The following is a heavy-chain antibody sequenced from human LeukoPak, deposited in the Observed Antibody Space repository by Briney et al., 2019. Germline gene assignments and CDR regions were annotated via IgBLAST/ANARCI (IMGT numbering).Heavy chain of an antibody. CDR2: ISGRGGST. Sequence: GGSLRLSCAASGFTFSSYAMSWVRQAPGKGLEWVSAISGRGGSTYYADSVKGRFTISRDNSKNTLYLQMNSLRAEDTAVYYCAKAPSKYYYDSSGYYFDYWGQGTLVTVSS. D-gene: IGHD3-22*01. V-gene: IGHV3-23*01. CDR3: AKAPSKYYYDSSGYYFDY. J-gene: IGHJ4*02. CDR1: GFTFSSYA.